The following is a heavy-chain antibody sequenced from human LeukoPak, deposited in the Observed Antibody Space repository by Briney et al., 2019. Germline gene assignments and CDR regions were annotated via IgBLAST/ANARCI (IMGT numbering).Heavy chain of an antibody. Sequence: PGGSLRLSCAASGFTFSSPWMGWVRQAPGKGLEWVANIKQDGSEKHYVDSVKGPCTVSRDNAKTSLYLQMNSLRVEDTGVYYCARTGADHNDYSLYRWFDPWGQGTLVTVSS. CDR2: IKQDGSEK. J-gene: IGHJ5*02. D-gene: IGHD4-11*01. V-gene: IGHV3-7*01. CDR3: ARTGADHNDYSLYRWFDP. CDR1: GFTFSSPW.